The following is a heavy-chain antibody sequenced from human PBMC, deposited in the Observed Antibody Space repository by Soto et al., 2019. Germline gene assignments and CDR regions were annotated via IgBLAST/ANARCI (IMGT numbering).Heavy chain of an antibody. V-gene: IGHV4-31*03. CDR3: ARGGYRYYGMDV. J-gene: IGHJ6*02. CDR2: IYYSGST. D-gene: IGHD5-18*01. Sequence: SETLSLTCTVSGGSISSGGYYWSWIRQHPGKGLGWIGYIYYSGSTYYNPSLKSRVTISVDTSKNQFSLKLSSVTAADTAVYYCARGGYRYYGMDVWGQGTTVTVSS. CDR1: GGSISSGGYY.